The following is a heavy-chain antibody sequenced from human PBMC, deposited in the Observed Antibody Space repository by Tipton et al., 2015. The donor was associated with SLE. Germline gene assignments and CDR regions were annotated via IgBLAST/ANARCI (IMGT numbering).Heavy chain of an antibody. CDR3: ARDSAEYYNDAFDI. CDR2: ISSSSSYI. V-gene: IGHV3-21*01. D-gene: IGHD3-10*01. CDR1: GFTFSSYS. Sequence: GSLRLSCAASGFTFSSYSMNWVRQAPGKGLEWVSSISSSSSYIYYADSVKGRFTISRDNAKNSLYLQMNSLRAEDTAVYYCARDSAEYYNDAFDIWGQGTMVTVSS. J-gene: IGHJ3*02.